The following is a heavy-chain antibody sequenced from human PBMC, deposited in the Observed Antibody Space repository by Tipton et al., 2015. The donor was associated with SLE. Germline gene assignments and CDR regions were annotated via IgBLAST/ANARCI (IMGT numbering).Heavy chain of an antibody. V-gene: IGHV4-59*01. J-gene: IGHJ4*02. Sequence: TLSLTCTVSGGSISSYYWSWIRQPPGKGLEWIGYIYYSGSTYHNPSLKSRVTISVDTSKNQFSLKLSSVTAADTAVYYCARGGYYDSSGYYYDPRFDYWGQGTLVTVSS. D-gene: IGHD3-22*01. CDR2: IYYSGST. CDR1: GGSISSYY. CDR3: ARGGYYDSSGYYYDPRFDY.